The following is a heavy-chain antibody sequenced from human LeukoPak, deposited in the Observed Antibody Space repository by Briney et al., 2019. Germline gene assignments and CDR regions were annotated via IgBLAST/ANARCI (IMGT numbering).Heavy chain of an antibody. CDR3: ARDLSHSSSDYYYGMDV. V-gene: IGHV3-21*01. D-gene: IGHD6-6*01. CDR1: GFTFSSYS. CDR2: ISSSSSYI. Sequence: GGSLRLSCAASGFTFSSYSMNWVRQAPGKGLELVSSISSSSSYIYYADSVKGRFTISRDNAKNSLYLQMNSLRAEDTAVYYCARDLSHSSSDYYYGMDVWGQGTTVTVSS. J-gene: IGHJ6*02.